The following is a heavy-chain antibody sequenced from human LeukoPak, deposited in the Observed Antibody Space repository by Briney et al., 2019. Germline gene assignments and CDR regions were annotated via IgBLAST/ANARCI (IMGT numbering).Heavy chain of an antibody. V-gene: IGHV4-34*01. CDR1: GGSFSGYY. J-gene: IGHJ6*03. CDR3: ARHLLYYYYYYMDV. CDR2: INHRGST. Sequence: PSETLSLTCAVYGGSFSGYYWSWIRQPPGKGLEWIGEINHRGSTNYNPSLKSRVTISVDTSKNQFSLKLSSVTAADTAVYYCARHLLYYYYYYMDVWGKGTTVTVSS. D-gene: IGHD2-15*01.